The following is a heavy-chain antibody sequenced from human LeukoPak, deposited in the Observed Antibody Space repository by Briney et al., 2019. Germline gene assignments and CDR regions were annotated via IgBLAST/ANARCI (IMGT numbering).Heavy chain of an antibody. CDR3: ARDPGVGDFYYYYGMDV. J-gene: IGHJ6*02. V-gene: IGHV4-59*01. CDR2: IYYSGST. Sequence: PSETLSLTCAVHGGSFSGYYWSWIRQPPGKGLEWIGYIYYSGSTNYNPSLKSRVTISVDTSKNQFSLKLSSVTAADTAVYYCARDPGVGDFYYYYGMDVWGQGTTVTVSS. D-gene: IGHD3-10*01. CDR1: GGSFSGYY.